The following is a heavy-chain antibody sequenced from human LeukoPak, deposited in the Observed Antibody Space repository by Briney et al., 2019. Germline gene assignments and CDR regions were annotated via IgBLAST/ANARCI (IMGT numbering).Heavy chain of an antibody. CDR2: IYHSGNT. V-gene: IGHV4-4*02. J-gene: IGHJ4*02. D-gene: IGHD6-19*01. CDR3: ARGRDEYSSGWYGYGHYYFDY. Sequence: SETLSLTCAVSGGSISSSNWWSWVRQPPGKGLEWIGEIYHSGNTNYNPSLKSRVTISVDTSKNQFSLKLSSVTAADTAVYYCARGRDEYSSGWYGYGHYYFDYWGQGTLVTVSS. CDR1: GGSISSSNW.